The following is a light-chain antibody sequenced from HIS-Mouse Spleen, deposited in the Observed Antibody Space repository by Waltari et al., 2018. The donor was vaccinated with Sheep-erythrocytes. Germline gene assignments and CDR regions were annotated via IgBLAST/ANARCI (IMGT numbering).Light chain of an antibody. V-gene: IGKV3-15*01. CDR2: GAS. Sequence: EIVMTQSLATLSVSPGESATLSCRASQSVSSNLAWYQQEPGQDPRLLIYGASTRATGIPARFSGSGSGTEFTLTISSMQSEDFAVYYCQQYNNWPPPYTFGQGTKLEIK. CDR3: QQYNNWPPPYT. J-gene: IGKJ2*01. CDR1: QSVSSN.